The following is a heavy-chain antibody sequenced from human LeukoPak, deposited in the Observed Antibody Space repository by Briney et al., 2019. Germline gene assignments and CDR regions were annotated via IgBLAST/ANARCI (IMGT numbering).Heavy chain of an antibody. CDR2: LRGEGDT. D-gene: IGHD3-16*01. CDR1: GFIFSNYA. CDR3: AKASWVSNVDAVL. Sequence: PGGSLRLSCAASGFIFSNYAMSWVRQTPARGLEWVSSLRGEGDTFYADFVKGRFTLSRDDSRNTVYLQLNNLRVEDTAIYYCAKASWVSNVDAVLWGQGTLVTVSS. J-gene: IGHJ4*02. V-gene: IGHV3-23*01.